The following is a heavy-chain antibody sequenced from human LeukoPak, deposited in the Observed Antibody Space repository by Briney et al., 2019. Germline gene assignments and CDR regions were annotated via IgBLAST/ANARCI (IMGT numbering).Heavy chain of an antibody. J-gene: IGHJ6*02. CDR1: GFTFSSSA. Sequence: GGSLRLSCAASGFTFSSSAMSWVRQAPGKGLEWVSAISNNGGYTYYADSVQGRFTISRDNSKSTLCLQMNSLRAEDTAVYYCARGGDTIFGVVPPALYYYGMDVWGQGTTVTVSS. CDR2: ISNNGGYT. V-gene: IGHV3-23*01. CDR3: ARGGDTIFGVVPPALYYYGMDV. D-gene: IGHD3-3*01.